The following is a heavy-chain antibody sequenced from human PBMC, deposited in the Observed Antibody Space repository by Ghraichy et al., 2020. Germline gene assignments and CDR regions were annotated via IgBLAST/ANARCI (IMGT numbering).Heavy chain of an antibody. V-gene: IGHV3-7*03. Sequence: LSLTCAASGFTFRTYWMSWVRQAPGKGLEWVANLDQGGTAKYYVGSVTGRFTISRDNARNTLFLQMNSLRVEDTAFYYCARDGSGGYDLWGRGTLVTVSS. CDR2: LDQGGTAK. J-gene: IGHJ2*01. CDR1: GFTFRTYW. CDR3: ARDGSGGYDL. D-gene: IGHD6-25*01.